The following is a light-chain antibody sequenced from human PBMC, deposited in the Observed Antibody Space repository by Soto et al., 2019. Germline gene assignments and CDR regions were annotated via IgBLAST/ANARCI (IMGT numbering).Light chain of an antibody. CDR2: EAS. CDR1: QKINTW. CDR3: QQYEIYPLT. J-gene: IGKJ4*01. V-gene: IGKV1-5*03. Sequence: IQMTQSPSTPSASVGDRVTITCRASQKINTWVAWYQQRPGKAPQLLIYEASSLEPGVPSRFGGSGSGTDFTLTISSLQPDDFATYYCQQYEIYPLTFGGGTHVE.